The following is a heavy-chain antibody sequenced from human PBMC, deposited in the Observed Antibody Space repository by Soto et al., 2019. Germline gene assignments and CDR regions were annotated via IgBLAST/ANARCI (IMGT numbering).Heavy chain of an antibody. CDR2: IWYDGSNK. J-gene: IGHJ6*02. CDR3: ARDEENYDIFTGSQYGKDV. CDR1: GFTFSSYG. Sequence: PGGSLRLSCAASGFTFSSYGMHWVRQAPGKGLEWVAVIWYDGSNKYYADSVKGRFTISRDNSKNTLYLQMNSLRAEDTAVYYCARDEENYDIFTGSQYGKDVWGQGTTVTVSS. D-gene: IGHD3-9*01. V-gene: IGHV3-33*01.